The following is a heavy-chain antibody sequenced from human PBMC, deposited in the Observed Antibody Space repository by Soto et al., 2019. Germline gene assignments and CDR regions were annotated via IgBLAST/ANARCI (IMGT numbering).Heavy chain of an antibody. CDR3: ARSVTP. V-gene: IGHV4-59*12. CDR2: IYYSGST. D-gene: IGHD3-10*01. J-gene: IGHJ5*02. Sequence: PSETLSLTCTVSGGSISSYYWSWIRQPPGKGLEWIGYIYYSGSTNYNPSLKIRVTISVDTSKNQFSLKLSSVTAADTAVYYCARSVTPWGQGTLVTVS. CDR1: GGSISSYY.